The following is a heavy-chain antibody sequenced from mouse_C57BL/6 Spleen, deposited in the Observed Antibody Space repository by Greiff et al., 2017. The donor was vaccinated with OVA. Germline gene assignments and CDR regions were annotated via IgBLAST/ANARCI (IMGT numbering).Heavy chain of an antibody. V-gene: IGHV1-50*01. CDR1: GYTFTSYW. Sequence: QVQLQQPGAELVKPGASVKLSCKASGYTFTSYWMQWVKQRPGQGLEWIGEIDPSDSYTNYNQKFKGKATLTVDTSSSTAYMQLSSLTSEDSAVYYCARNLLRFDYWGQGTTLTVSS. CDR2: IDPSDSYT. D-gene: IGHD1-1*01. CDR3: ARNLLRFDY. J-gene: IGHJ2*01.